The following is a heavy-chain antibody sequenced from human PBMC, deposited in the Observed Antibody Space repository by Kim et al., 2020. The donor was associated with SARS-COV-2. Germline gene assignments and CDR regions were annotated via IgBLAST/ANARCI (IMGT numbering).Heavy chain of an antibody. V-gene: IGHV4-39*01. Sequence: SETLSLTCTVSGGSISSSSYYWGWIRQPPGKGLEWIGSIYYSGSTYYNPSLKSRVTISVDTSKNQFSLKLSSVTAADTAVYYCASPTMIGNWFDPWGQGTLVTVSS. J-gene: IGHJ5*02. CDR1: GGSISSSSYY. CDR2: IYYSGST. D-gene: IGHD3-22*01. CDR3: ASPTMIGNWFDP.